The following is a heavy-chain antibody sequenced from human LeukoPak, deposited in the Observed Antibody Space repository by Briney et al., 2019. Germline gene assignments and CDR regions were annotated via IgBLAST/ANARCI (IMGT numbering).Heavy chain of an antibody. D-gene: IGHD1-26*01. CDR2: IIPIFGTA. CDR3: ASDSGSYQSPLFDY. V-gene: IGHV1-69*13. CDR1: GGTFSSYA. Sequence: SVKVSCKASGGTFSSYAISWVRQPPGQGLEWMGGIIPIFGTANYAQKFQGRVTITADESTSTAYMELSSLRSEDTAVYYCASDSGSYQSPLFDYWGQGTLVTVSS. J-gene: IGHJ4*02.